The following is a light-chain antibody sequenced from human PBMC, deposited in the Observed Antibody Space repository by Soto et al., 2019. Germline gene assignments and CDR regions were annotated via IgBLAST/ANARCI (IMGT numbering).Light chain of an antibody. Sequence: ETVMTQSPATLSVSPGARAPLSCRASQSVSSNLAWYQQKPGRAPRLLIYDASTRATGIPARFSGSGSGTEFTLTINSLQSEDFATYYCQQLNSHPRTFGGGTKVDIK. CDR2: DAS. CDR1: QSVSSN. J-gene: IGKJ4*01. CDR3: QQLNSHPRT. V-gene: IGKV3-15*01.